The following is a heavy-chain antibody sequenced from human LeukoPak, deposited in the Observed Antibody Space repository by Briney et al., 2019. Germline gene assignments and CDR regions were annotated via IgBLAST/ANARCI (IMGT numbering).Heavy chain of an antibody. CDR2: IHSSGKT. CDR3: TRSFPGIVGAADF. J-gene: IGHJ4*02. D-gene: IGHD1-26*01. Sequence: SETLSLTCTVSGGSTISYYWSWIRQSPQKGLEWIAYIHSSGKTNYNPSLKSRVTISVDTSKNQFSLKVTSMTAADTGVYYCTRSFPGIVGAADFWGQGTLVTVSS. V-gene: IGHV4-59*01. CDR1: GGSTISYY.